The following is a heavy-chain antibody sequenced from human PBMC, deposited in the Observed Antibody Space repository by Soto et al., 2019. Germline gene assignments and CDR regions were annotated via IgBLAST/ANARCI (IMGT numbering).Heavy chain of an antibody. V-gene: IGHV1-2*02. CDR1: GFTFIGHY. D-gene: IGHD7-27*01. J-gene: IGHJ4*02. CDR2: INPNVGGGT. CDR3: VGSRTGALDY. Sequence: QVQVVQSGAGVKKPGASVNLPCKASGFTFIGHYIHWVRQAPGQGLEWVGWINPNVGGGTVYAQKFQGRVTTTADTSTNIASMDLTSLRGDDTAVYYCVGSRTGALDYWGPGALVTVSS.